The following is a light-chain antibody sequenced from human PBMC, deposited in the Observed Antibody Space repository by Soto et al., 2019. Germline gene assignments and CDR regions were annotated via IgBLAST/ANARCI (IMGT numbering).Light chain of an antibody. Sequence: QSALTQPPSASGSPGQSVTISCTGTSSDVGGYNYVSWYQQHPGKAPKLMIYEVSKRPSGVPDRFSGSKSGNTASLTVSGRQAEDEADYYCSSYAGSNNFVFGTGTKLTV. V-gene: IGLV2-8*01. J-gene: IGLJ1*01. CDR3: SSYAGSNNFV. CDR2: EVS. CDR1: SSDVGGYNY.